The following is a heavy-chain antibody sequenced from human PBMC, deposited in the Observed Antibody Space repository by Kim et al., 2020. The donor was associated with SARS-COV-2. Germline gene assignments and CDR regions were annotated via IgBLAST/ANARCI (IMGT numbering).Heavy chain of an antibody. J-gene: IGHJ6*03. CDR3: SRGRLITMIVGVVPHYYYYMEV. CDR1: GYTFTSYD. V-gene: IGHV1-8*01. Sequence: ASVKVSCKASGYTFTSYDINWVRQATGQGLEWMGWMNPNSGNTGYAQKFQGRVTMTRNTSISTAYMELSSLRSEDTAVYYCSRGRLITMIVGVVPHYYYYMEVWGKGTTVTVSS. CDR2: MNPNSGNT. D-gene: IGHD3-22*01.